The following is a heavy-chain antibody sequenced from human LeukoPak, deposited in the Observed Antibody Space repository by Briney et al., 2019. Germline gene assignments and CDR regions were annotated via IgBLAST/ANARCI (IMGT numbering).Heavy chain of an antibody. D-gene: IGHD3-22*01. Sequence: SVKVSCKASGGSFSSYPISWVRQAPGQGLQWMGGVTPVFGTPNYAQEFQGRVTLTADDSTHTAHMVLNSLSCDHRAVYYCARGSASKWPVVICGQGTLVILSS. CDR1: GGSFSSYP. CDR2: VTPVFGTP. V-gene: IGHV1-69*13. CDR3: ARGSASKWPVVI. J-gene: IGHJ4*02.